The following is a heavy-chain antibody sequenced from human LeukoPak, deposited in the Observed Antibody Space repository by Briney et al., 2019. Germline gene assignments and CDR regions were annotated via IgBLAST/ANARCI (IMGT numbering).Heavy chain of an antibody. CDR3: VRGFSGVVGDY. Sequence: KPSETLSLTCTVYGGSLSNYYWSWLRQPPGKGQEWVGEIKPGGITNYNPSLMTRVTISLDTSKNQLSLKLISATAADTAVYYCVRGFSGVVGDYWGQGTLVTVSS. J-gene: IGHJ4*02. CDR2: IKPGGIT. CDR1: GGSLSNYY. V-gene: IGHV4-34*01. D-gene: IGHD3-10*01.